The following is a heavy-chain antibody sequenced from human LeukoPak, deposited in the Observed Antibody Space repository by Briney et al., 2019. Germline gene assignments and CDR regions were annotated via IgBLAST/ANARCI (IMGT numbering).Heavy chain of an antibody. CDR1: GYTFTGYY. CDR2: INPNSGGT. V-gene: IGHV1-2*02. D-gene: IGHD1-1*01. CDR3: ARGGQLERLYNWFDP. Sequence: ASVKVSCKASGYTFTGYYMHWVRQAPGQGLEWMGWINPNSGGTNYAQKFQGRVTMTRDTSISTAYMELSRLRSDDTAVYCCARGGQLERLYNWFDPWGQGTLVTVSS. J-gene: IGHJ5*02.